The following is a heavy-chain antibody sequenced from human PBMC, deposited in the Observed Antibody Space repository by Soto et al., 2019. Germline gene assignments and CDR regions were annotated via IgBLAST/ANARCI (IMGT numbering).Heavy chain of an antibody. CDR3: ARHYGYGSGSYYYYYGMDV. V-gene: IGHV4-39*01. D-gene: IGHD3-10*01. CDR1: GGTISSSIYY. Sequence: SETLSLTCTVSGGTISSSIYYWGWIRQPPGKGLEWIRSIYYSGSTYYNPSLKSRVTISVDSSKNQFSLKLSSVTASDTAVYYCARHYGYGSGSYYYYYGMDVWGQGTTVTVSS. CDR2: IYYSGST. J-gene: IGHJ6*02.